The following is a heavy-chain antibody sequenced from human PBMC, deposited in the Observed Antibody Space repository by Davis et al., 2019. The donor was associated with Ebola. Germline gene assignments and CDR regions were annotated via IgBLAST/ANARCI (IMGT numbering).Heavy chain of an antibody. J-gene: IGHJ5*02. CDR1: GYTFTSYG. Sequence: ASVKVSCKASGYTFTSYGISWVRQAPGQGLEWMGWISAYNGNTNYAQKLQGRVTMTTDTSTSTAYMELRSLRSDDTAAYYCARDMGMVHEANWFDPWGQGTLVTVSS. CDR2: ISAYNGNT. CDR3: ARDMGMVHEANWFDP. V-gene: IGHV1-18*01. D-gene: IGHD3-10*01.